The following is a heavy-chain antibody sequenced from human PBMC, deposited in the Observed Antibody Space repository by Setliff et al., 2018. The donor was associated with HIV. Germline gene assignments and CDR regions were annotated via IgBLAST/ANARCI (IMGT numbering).Heavy chain of an antibody. Sequence: GGSLRLSCAASGFTFTIYSMNWVRQAPGKGLEWVSSISSGGGFIYYADSVKGRFTISRDSTKNSVYLQMNSLRAEDTAVYYCARDSGPYHDYVWGTYRPIYFQHWGTGTTVTVSS. CDR2: ISSGGGFI. CDR1: GFTFTIYS. D-gene: IGHD3-16*02. J-gene: IGHJ6*04. V-gene: IGHV3-21*06. CDR3: ARDSGPYHDYVWGTYRPIYFQH.